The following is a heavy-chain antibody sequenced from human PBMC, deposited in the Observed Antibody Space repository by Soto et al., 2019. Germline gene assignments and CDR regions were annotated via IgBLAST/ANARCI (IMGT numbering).Heavy chain of an antibody. D-gene: IGHD6-13*01. CDR3: AKKSSSWYLYYYYYMDV. CDR2: ISYDGSNK. CDR1: GFTFSSYG. Sequence: PGGSLRLSCAASGFTFSSYGMHWVRQAPGKGLEWVAVISYDGSNKYYADSVKGRFTISRDNSKNTLYLQMNSLRAEDTAVYYCAKKSSSWYLYYYYYMDVWGKGTTVTVSS. J-gene: IGHJ6*03. V-gene: IGHV3-30*18.